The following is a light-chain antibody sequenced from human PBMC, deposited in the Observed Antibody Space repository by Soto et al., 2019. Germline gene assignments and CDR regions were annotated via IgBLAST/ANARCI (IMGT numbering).Light chain of an antibody. CDR1: SSDVGGYSY. Sequence: QSALTQPRSVSGSPGQSVTISCAGTSSDVGGYSYVSWFQQHPGKAPKLMIYDVSKRPSGVPDRFSGSKSGNTASLTISGLQAEDEADYYCCSFAGSYTLYVFGTGTKV. J-gene: IGLJ1*01. V-gene: IGLV2-11*01. CDR2: DVS. CDR3: CSFAGSYTLYV.